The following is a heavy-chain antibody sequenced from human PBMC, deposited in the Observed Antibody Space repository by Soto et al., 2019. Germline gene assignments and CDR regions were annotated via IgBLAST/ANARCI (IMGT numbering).Heavy chain of an antibody. Sequence: SXRLSWSAFVFSVVIFCIDWVRQAPGKGLVWVSRINNDGSSTAYADSVKGRCNISRDKAKSTLYLQVTSLRAEDTAVYYCARDKLIGNTDYGLEVWGQGTTV. J-gene: IGHJ6*02. V-gene: IGHV3-74*01. CDR1: VFSVVIFC. CDR3: ARDKLIGNTDYGLEV. D-gene: IGHD2-21*01. CDR2: INNDGSST.